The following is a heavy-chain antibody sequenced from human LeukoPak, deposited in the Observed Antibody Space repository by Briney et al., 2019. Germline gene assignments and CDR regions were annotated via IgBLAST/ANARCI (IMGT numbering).Heavy chain of an antibody. D-gene: IGHD3-3*01. CDR2: IYYSGST. CDR3: ARSPDYDFWSGYYTGTNWFDP. CDR1: GGSISSGDYY. Sequence: SQTLSLTCTVSGGSISSGDYYWSWIRQPPGKGLEWIGYIYYSGSTYYNPSLKSRVTISVDTSKNQFSLKLSSVTAADTAVYYCARSPDYDFWSGYYTGTNWFDPWGQGTLVTVSS. J-gene: IGHJ5*02. V-gene: IGHV4-30-4*01.